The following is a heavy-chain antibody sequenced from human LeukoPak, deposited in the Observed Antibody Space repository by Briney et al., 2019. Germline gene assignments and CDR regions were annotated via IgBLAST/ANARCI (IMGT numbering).Heavy chain of an antibody. CDR3: AKAHSSGWYYFDY. Sequence: GRSLRLSCAASGFTFSSYVMHWVRQAPGKGLEWVAVISYDGSNKYYADSVKGRYTISRDNPKNTLYLQMSSLRAEDTAVYYCAKAHSSGWYYFDYWGQGTLVTVSS. CDR2: ISYDGSNK. J-gene: IGHJ4*02. CDR1: GFTFSSYV. V-gene: IGHV3-30*18. D-gene: IGHD6-19*01.